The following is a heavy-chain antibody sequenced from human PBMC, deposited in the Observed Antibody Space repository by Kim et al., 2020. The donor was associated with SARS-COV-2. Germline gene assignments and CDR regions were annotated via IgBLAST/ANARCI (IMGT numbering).Heavy chain of an antibody. Sequence: GGSLRLSCAASGFTFSNYSMNWVRQAPGKGLEWVSYISSGSSSIYYADTVKGRFTISRDNAKNSLYLQMNSLRAEDTAVYYCARESLLWFGRHNWTDPSG. CDR2: ISSGSSSI. J-gene: IGHJ5*02. CDR1: GFTFSNYS. CDR3: ARESLLWFGRHNWTDP. V-gene: IGHV3-48*04. D-gene: IGHD3-10*01.